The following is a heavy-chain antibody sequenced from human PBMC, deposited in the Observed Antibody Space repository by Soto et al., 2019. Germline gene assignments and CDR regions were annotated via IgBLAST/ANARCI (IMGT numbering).Heavy chain of an antibody. J-gene: IGHJ6*02. Sequence: PGESLKISCKGSGYSFTSYWISWVRQMPGKSLEWTGRIDPSDSYTNYSPSFQGHVTISADKSISTAYLQWSSLKASDTAMYYCAAPIHLSTGYYYDMDVWGQGTTGTVSS. D-gene: IGHD2-2*02. CDR1: GYSFTSYW. CDR2: IDPSDSYT. V-gene: IGHV5-10-1*01. CDR3: AAPIHLSTGYYYDMDV.